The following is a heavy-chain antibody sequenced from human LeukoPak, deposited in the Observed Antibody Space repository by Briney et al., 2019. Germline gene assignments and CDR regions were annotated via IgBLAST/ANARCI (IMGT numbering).Heavy chain of an antibody. D-gene: IGHD1-26*01. CDR2: ISGSGGST. J-gene: IGHJ4*02. V-gene: IGHV3-23*01. Sequence: GGSLRLSCAASGFSFSATWMTWVRQAPGKGLEWVSVISGSGGSTYHADSVKGRFTISRDNSKNTLFLQMNSLRAEDTAVYYCAKTGRGTTTFHYFDYWGQGTLVTVSS. CDR1: GFSFSATW. CDR3: AKTGRGTTTFHYFDY.